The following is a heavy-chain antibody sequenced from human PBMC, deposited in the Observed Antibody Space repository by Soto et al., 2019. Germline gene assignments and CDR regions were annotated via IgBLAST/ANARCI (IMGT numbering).Heavy chain of an antibody. D-gene: IGHD1-1*01. CDR3: AKQMGTWVDTAIDF. Sequence: GGSLRLSFVAPDFSFTHHAMTWVRLPPVKGLQWVAALSHDGGNIYYRDSVRGRFTISRDNSKNTLYLQMHSLKAEDTAVYFCAKQMGTWVDTAIDFWGQGTQLTVSS. J-gene: IGHJ4*02. CDR1: DFSFTHHA. CDR2: LSHDGGNI. V-gene: IGHV3-23*01.